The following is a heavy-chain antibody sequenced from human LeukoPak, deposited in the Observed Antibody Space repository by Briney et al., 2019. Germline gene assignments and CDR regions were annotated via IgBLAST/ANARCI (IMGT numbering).Heavy chain of an antibody. V-gene: IGHV3-30-3*01. CDR1: GFTFSSYA. CDR3: ARGFDYGDYAGAG. Sequence: GGSLRLSCAASGFTFSSYAMHWVRQAPGKGLEWVAVISYDGSNKYYADSVKGRFTISRDNAKNSLYLQMNSLRAEDTAVYYCARGFDYGDYAGAGWGQGTLVTVSS. CDR2: ISYDGSNK. J-gene: IGHJ4*02. D-gene: IGHD4-17*01.